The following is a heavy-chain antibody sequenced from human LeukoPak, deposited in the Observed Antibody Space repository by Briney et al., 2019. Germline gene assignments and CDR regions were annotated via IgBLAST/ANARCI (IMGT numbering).Heavy chain of an antibody. D-gene: IGHD2-15*01. J-gene: IGHJ4*02. V-gene: IGHV1-2*02. CDR2: INPNSGGT. CDR1: GYTFSDHY. CDR3: ARICDPNGGSCYFSFDY. Sequence: GASVKVSCKASGYTFSDHYIHWVRQAPGQGLEWMGWINPNSGGTNYAQKFQGGVTMTRDTSISTVYMELSRLRSDDTAVYYCARICDPNGGSCYFSFDYWGQGTLVTVSS.